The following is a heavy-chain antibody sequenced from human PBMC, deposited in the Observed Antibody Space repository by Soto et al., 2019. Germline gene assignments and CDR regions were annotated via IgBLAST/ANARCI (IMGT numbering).Heavy chain of an antibody. J-gene: IGHJ1*01. V-gene: IGHV5-51*01. CDR1: VYSFTSYW. Sequence: GESLKISCKGSVYSFTSYWIGWVRQMPGKGLEWMGIIHPGDSDTRCSPSFQGQVTISADKSISTAYLQWSSLKASDTAMYYCARPPAYSSGWYDQYFQHWGQGTLVTVSS. CDR3: ARPPAYSSGWYDQYFQH. CDR2: IHPGDSDT. D-gene: IGHD6-19*01.